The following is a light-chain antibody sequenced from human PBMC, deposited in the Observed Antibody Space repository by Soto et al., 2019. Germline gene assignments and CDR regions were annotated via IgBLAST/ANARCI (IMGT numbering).Light chain of an antibody. J-gene: IGKJ1*01. CDR3: QLRLNLPPG. Sequence: ILRWSPGHLNISPGDRGALSCRASQSVSDNNLAWYQLRPGQAPRLLIYGASRRATGVPARFSGSRSGTDFTLTISDLEPADFGRYYCQLRLNLPPGFGQGTMVDIK. V-gene: IGKV3D-20*02. CDR1: QSVSDNN. CDR2: GAS.